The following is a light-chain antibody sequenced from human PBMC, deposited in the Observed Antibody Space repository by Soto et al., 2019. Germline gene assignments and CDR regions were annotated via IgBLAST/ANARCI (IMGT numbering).Light chain of an antibody. J-gene: IGKJ1*01. V-gene: IGKV3-20*01. CDR2: GAS. CDR3: QQYGSSPRT. CDR1: QSVSNSF. Sequence: EIVLTQSPGTLSLSPGERATLFCRASQSVSNSFLACYQQKSGQAPRLLIYGASSRAAGIPDRFSGSGSGTDFTLTISRLEPEDFAVYYCQQYGSSPRTFGQGTKVEIK.